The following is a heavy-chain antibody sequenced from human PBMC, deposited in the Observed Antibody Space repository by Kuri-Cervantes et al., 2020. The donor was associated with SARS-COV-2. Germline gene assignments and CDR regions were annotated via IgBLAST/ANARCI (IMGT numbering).Heavy chain of an antibody. D-gene: IGHD6-19*01. V-gene: IGHV3-7*01. J-gene: IGHJ5*02. CDR1: GFTFSSDW. Sequence: GESLKISCAASGFTFSSDWMTWVRKAPGKGLEWVASMKRDGSEKYYVDSVKGRFTISRDNAKNSLDLQMNSLRPGDTAVYYCAGGYSSGWPDHWGQGTLVTVSS. CDR3: AGGYSSGWPDH. CDR2: MKRDGSEK.